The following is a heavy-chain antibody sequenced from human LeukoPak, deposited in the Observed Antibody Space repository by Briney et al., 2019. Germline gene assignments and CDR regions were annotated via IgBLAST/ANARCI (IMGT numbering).Heavy chain of an antibody. CDR2: ISGSGGST. CDR1: GFTFSSYA. J-gene: IGHJ1*01. Sequence: GGSQRLSCAASGFTFSSYAMSWVRQAPGKGLEWVSAISGSGGSTYYADSVKGRFTISRGNSMNTLYLQMNSLRAEDTAVYYCAKALYYDSSGYYTYFQHWGQGTLVTVSS. D-gene: IGHD3-22*01. CDR3: AKALYYDSSGYYTYFQH. V-gene: IGHV3-23*01.